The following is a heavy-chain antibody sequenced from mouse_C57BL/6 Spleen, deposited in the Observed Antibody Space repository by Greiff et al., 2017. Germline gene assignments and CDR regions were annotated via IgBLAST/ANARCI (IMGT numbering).Heavy chain of an antibody. J-gene: IGHJ2*01. CDR2: IDPNSGGT. CDR3: ARPIYDGYYVHFDY. CDR1: GYTFTSYW. Sequence: QVQLQQPGAELVKPGASVKLSCKASGYTFTSYWMHWVKQRPGRGLEWIGRIDPNSGGTKYNEKFKSKATLTVDKPSSTAYVQLSSLTSEDSAVYYCARPIYDGYYVHFDYGGQGTTLTDAS. D-gene: IGHD2-3*01. V-gene: IGHV1-72*01.